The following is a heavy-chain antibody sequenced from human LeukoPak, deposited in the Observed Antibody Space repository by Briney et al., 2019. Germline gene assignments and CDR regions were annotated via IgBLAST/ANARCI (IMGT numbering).Heavy chain of an antibody. CDR1: GLTFSTYG. J-gene: IGHJ4*02. D-gene: IGHD2-2*01. CDR2: IRHDGSKE. CDR3: VHDAGYCSSNSCPVFAY. Sequence: GGSLRLSCVASGLTFSTYGMHWVRQAPGKGLEWVAFIRHDGSKEYYVDSVKGRFTISRDNSKNTLYLLMKSLSLEDTAVYYCVHDAGYCSSNSCPVFAYWGQGTLVTVAS. V-gene: IGHV3-30*02.